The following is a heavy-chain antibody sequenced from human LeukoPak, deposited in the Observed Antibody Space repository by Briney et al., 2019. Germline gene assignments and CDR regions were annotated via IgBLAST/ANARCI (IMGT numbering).Heavy chain of an antibody. Sequence: SETLSLTCTVSGGSISSSRYYCGWNRQPPGEVLVRIGWFYYSHSTYYNPPLKSRVTISVNTSKNQFSLKLSSVTAADTAVYYCARSNLEVYSSSTGVDYWGQGTLVTVSS. D-gene: IGHD6-13*01. CDR3: ARSNLEVYSSSTGVDY. J-gene: IGHJ4*02. CDR1: GGSISSSRYY. V-gene: IGHV4-39*01. CDR2: FYYSHST.